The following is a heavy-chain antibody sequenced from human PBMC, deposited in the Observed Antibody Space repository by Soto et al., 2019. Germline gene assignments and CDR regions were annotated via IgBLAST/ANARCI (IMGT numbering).Heavy chain of an antibody. CDR2: ISAYNGNT. J-gene: IGHJ5*02. V-gene: IGHV1-18*01. CDR3: ARDSSSWYRPVGWFDP. D-gene: IGHD6-13*01. CDR1: GYTFTSYG. Sequence: ASVKVSCKASGYTFTSYGISWVRQAPGQGLERMGWISAYNGNTNYAQKLQGRVTMTTDTSTSTAYMELRSLRSDDTAVYYCARDSSSWYRPVGWFDPWGQGTLVTVSS.